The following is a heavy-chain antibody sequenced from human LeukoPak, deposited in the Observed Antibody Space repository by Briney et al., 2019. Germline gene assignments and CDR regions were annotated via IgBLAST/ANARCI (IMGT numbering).Heavy chain of an antibody. CDR1: GFTVSSNY. V-gene: IGHV3-66*01. D-gene: IGHD2-15*01. Sequence: GGSLRLSCAASGFTVSSNYMSWVRQAPGKGLEWVSVIYSGGSTYYADSVKGRFTISRDNSKNTLYLQMNSLRAEDTAVYYCAEGGGSLYYYYYYMDVWGKGTTVTVSS. CDR2: IYSGGST. CDR3: AEGGGSLYYYYYYMDV. J-gene: IGHJ6*03.